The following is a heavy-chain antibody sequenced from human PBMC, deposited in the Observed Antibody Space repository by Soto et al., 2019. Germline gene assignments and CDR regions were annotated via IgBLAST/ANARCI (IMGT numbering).Heavy chain of an antibody. CDR3: AKGACLDD. CDR2: LRGSTGST. J-gene: IGHJ4*02. Sequence: EVQLLESGGGLVQPGESLRLSCAASGFTFRTFDMSWVRQAPGKGLEWVSVLRGSTGSTYYTDSVKGRFTISKDSSTDTLYLQMNSLKVEDTAVYYCAKGACLDDWGQGTLVTVSS. CDR1: GFTFRTFD. V-gene: IGHV3-23*01.